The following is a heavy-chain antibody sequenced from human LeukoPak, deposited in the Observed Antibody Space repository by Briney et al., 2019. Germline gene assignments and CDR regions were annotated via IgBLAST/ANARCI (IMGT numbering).Heavy chain of an antibody. Sequence: SETLSLTCTVSGGSVSSYYWSWIRQPPGKGLEWIGYIYYSGSTNYNPSLKSRVTISVDTSKNQFSLNLSSVTAADTAVYYCARDQGYGMDVWGQGTTVTVSS. CDR3: ARDQGYGMDV. J-gene: IGHJ6*02. CDR2: IYYSGST. CDR1: GGSVSSYY. V-gene: IGHV4-59*02.